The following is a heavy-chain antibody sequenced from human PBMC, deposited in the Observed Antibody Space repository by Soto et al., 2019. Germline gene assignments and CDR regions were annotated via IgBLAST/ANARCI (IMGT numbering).Heavy chain of an antibody. CDR2: INPNSGDT. Sequence: QVHLVQSGAEVKKPGASVKVSCKASGYIFTGYHIHWVRQAPGRGLKWMGWINPNSGDTEYAQNFQGRVTMTRDTSFNLVYMEMSGLMSDDTAVYYCARDARGTRGFDEMDIWGQGTTVTVSS. CDR3: ARDARGTRGFDEMDI. V-gene: IGHV1-2*02. D-gene: IGHD3-9*01. J-gene: IGHJ6*02. CDR1: GYIFTGYH.